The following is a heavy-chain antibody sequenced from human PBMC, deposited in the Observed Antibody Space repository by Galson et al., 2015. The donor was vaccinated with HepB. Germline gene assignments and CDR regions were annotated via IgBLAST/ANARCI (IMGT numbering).Heavy chain of an antibody. J-gene: IGHJ4*02. Sequence: SVKVSCKASGGTFSSYAISWVRQAPGQGLEWMGGIIPILGIANYAQKFQGRVTITADKSTSTAYMELSSLRSEDTAVYYCARPHGRSPAAMGYYFDYWGQGTLVTVSS. CDR3: ARPHGRSPAAMGYYFDY. V-gene: IGHV1-69*10. CDR1: GGTFSSYA. CDR2: IIPILGIA. D-gene: IGHD2-2*01.